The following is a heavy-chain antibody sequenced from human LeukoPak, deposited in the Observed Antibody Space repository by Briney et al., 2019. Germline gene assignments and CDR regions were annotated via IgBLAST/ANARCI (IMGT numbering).Heavy chain of an antibody. D-gene: IGHD6-19*01. Sequence: QPGGSLRLSCAASGFTFSTYEMNWVRQAPGKGLEWVSYITSSGSSTHYADSVKGRFTISRDNSKNSLYLQMNSLRTEDTALYYCAKDRGQIAVAGYFDYWGQGTLVTVSS. J-gene: IGHJ4*02. CDR3: AKDRGQIAVAGYFDY. V-gene: IGHV3-48*03. CDR1: GFTFSTYE. CDR2: ITSSGSST.